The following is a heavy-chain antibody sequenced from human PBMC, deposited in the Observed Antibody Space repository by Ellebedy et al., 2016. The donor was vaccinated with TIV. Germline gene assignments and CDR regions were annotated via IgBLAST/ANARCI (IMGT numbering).Heavy chain of an antibody. CDR2: INAGGGKT. CDR1: GFTFSSYA. CDR3: AKDKVLGDSKWEIDA. D-gene: IGHD1-26*01. V-gene: IGHV3-23*01. Sequence: PGGSLRLSCAASGFTFSSYAMSWVRQAPGKGLEWVSGINAGGGKTYYADSGKGRFTISRDNSKNTLYLQMNSLRADDTAVYYCAKDKVLGDSKWEIDAWGQGITFTVSS. J-gene: IGHJ6*02.